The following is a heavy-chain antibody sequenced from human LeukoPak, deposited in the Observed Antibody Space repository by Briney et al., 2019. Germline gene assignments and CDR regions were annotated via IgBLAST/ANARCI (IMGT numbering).Heavy chain of an antibody. CDR1: GYTFIGYY. CDR2: INPNSGGT. J-gene: IGHJ4*02. V-gene: IGHV1-2*02. CDR3: ARALIAVAGTPVFDY. Sequence: ASVKVSCEASGYTFIGYYMHWVRQAPGQGLEWMGWINPNSGGTNYAQKFQGRVTMTRDTSISTAYMELSRLRSDDTAVYYCARALIAVAGTPVFDYWGQGTLVTVSS. D-gene: IGHD6-19*01.